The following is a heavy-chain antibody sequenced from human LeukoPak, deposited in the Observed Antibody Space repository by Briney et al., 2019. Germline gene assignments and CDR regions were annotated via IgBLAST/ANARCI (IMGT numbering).Heavy chain of an antibody. CDR1: GFTFSSYG. Sequence: GGSLRLSCAASGFTFSSYGMHWVRQAPGKGLEWVAVIWYDGSNKYYADSVKGRFTISRDNSESALYLQMNSLRAEDTATYYCAKYCTGGSCSSTKYGLDVWGQGTTVTVSS. CDR2: IWYDGSNK. CDR3: AKYCTGGSCSSTKYGLDV. D-gene: IGHD2-15*01. J-gene: IGHJ6*02. V-gene: IGHV3-33*06.